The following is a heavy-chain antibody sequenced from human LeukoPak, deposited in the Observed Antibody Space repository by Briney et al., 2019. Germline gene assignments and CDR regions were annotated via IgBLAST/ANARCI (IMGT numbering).Heavy chain of an antibody. V-gene: IGHV4-39*07. D-gene: IGHD1-26*01. CDR1: GGSISNRAYY. CDR2: VFYSGSK. CDR3: ARDREVGATGYYFDY. Sequence: SETLSLTCNVSGGSISNRAYYWAGIRQPPGKGLEWIGSVFYSGSKYSNPSLESRVTISVDTSKNQFSLKLSSVTAADTAVYYCARDREVGATGYYFDYWGQGTLVTVSS. J-gene: IGHJ4*02.